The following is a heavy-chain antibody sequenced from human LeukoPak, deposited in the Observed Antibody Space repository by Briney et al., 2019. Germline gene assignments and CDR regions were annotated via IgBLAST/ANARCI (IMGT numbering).Heavy chain of an antibody. Sequence: PGGSLRLSCAASGFTFSSYSMNWVRQAPGKGLEWVSYISSSSSTIYYADSVKGRFTISRDNAKNSLYLQMNSLRAEDTAVYYCAREGYQLLYSFDYWGQGTLVTVSS. CDR3: AREGYQLLYSFDY. J-gene: IGHJ4*02. CDR2: ISSSSSTI. V-gene: IGHV3-48*04. D-gene: IGHD2-2*02. CDR1: GFTFSSYS.